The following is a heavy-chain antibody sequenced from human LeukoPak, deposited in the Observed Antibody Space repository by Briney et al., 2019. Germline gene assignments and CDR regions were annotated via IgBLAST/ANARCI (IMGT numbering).Heavy chain of an antibody. Sequence: GGSLRLSCAGSGFTFSNYGMHWVRQAPGKGPEWVAVISYDGTNKYYADSVKGRFTISRDNSKNTVYLQMNSLRAEDTAVYYCARDMEYSSSSVQDYWGQGTLVTVSS. CDR1: GFTFSNYG. CDR2: ISYDGTNK. J-gene: IGHJ4*02. V-gene: IGHV3-30*03. CDR3: ARDMEYSSSSVQDY. D-gene: IGHD6-6*01.